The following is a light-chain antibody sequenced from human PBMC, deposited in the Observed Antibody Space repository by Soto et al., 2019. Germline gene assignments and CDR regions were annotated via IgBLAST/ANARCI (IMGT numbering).Light chain of an antibody. CDR3: SSYVSGNTVV. J-gene: IGLJ3*02. Sequence: QSALTQPASVSGSPGQSITISCTGPSSDVGAYNSVCWYQQHPGKVPKLLIYEVTNRPSGVSSRFSGSKSGNTASLTISGLQAEDEADYYCSSYVSGNTVVFGGGTKVTVL. CDR2: EVT. V-gene: IGLV2-14*01. CDR1: SSDVGAYNS.